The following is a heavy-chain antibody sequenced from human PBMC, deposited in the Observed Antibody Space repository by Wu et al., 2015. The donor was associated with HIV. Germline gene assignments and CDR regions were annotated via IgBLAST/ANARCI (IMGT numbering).Heavy chain of an antibody. CDR3: ARAFSYAAAAENYYYYYMDV. Sequence: QVQLVQSGAEVKKPGSSVKVSCKASGGTFSSYAISWVRQAPGQGLEWMGGIIPIFGTANYAQKFQGRVTITADESTSTAYMELSSLRSEDTAVYYCARAFSYAAAAENYYYYYMDVWGKGTTVTVSS. D-gene: IGHD6-13*01. V-gene: IGHV1-69*12. CDR1: GGTFSSYA. CDR2: IIPIFGTA. J-gene: IGHJ6*03.